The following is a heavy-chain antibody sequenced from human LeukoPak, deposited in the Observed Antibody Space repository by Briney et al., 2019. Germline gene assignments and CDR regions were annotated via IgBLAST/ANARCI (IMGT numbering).Heavy chain of an antibody. Sequence: PGGSLRLSCAASGFSFSNYAMSWVRQAPGKGLEWVSVIYSGGSTYYADSVKGRFTISRDNSKNTLYLQMNSLRAEDTAVYYCARRGYTNCDYWGQGTLVTVSS. CDR1: GFSFSNYA. CDR2: IYSGGST. CDR3: ARRGYTNCDY. V-gene: IGHV3-66*04. J-gene: IGHJ4*02. D-gene: IGHD5-24*01.